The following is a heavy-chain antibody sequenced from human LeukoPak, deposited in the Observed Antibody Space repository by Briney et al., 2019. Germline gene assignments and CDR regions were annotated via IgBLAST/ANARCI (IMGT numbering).Heavy chain of an antibody. V-gene: IGHV4-59*12. J-gene: IGHJ6*02. CDR3: ARDARSGYDILTGYYIDYGMDV. D-gene: IGHD3-9*01. Sequence: SETLSLTCTVSGGSISTYYWSWIRQPPGKGLEWIGYIYYSGSINYNPSLKSRVTISVDTSKNQFSLKLSSVTAADTAVYYCARDARSGYDILTGYYIDYGMDVWGQGTTVTVSS. CDR1: GGSISTYY. CDR2: IYYSGSI.